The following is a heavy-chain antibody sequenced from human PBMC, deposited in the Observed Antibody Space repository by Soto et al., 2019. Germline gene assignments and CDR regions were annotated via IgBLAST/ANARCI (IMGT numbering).Heavy chain of an antibody. V-gene: IGHV5-51*01. CDR1: GYSFTDYW. J-gene: IGHJ6*02. CDR2: ISPDDSDT. D-gene: IGHD6-19*01. CDR3: ARQQWVGRNYFYYGMDA. Sequence: GESLKISCKGSGYSFTDYWVAWVRQMPGKGLECLGIISPDDSDTRYSPSFQGQVTISADKSINTAYLQWSSLKASDTAMYYCARQQWVGRNYFYYGMDAWGQGTTVTVSS.